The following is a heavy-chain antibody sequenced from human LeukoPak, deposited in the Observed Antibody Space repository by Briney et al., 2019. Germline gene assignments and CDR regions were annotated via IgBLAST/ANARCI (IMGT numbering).Heavy chain of an antibody. D-gene: IGHD3-22*01. J-gene: IGHJ4*02. CDR1: GFTFSSYA. V-gene: IGHV3-23*01. CDR2: ITGSGGST. Sequence: GGSLRLSCAASGFTFSSYAASWVRQAPGKGLEWVSTITGSGGSTFYTDSVKGRFTISRDNSKNTLYLQMNSLRAEDTAVYYCAKLGYYYDSSGYYDYFFDYWGQGTLVTVSS. CDR3: AKLGYYYDSSGYYDYFFDY.